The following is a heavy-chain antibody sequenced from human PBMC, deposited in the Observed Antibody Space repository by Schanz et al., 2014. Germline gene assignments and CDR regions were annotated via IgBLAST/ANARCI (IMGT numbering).Heavy chain of an antibody. J-gene: IGHJ4*02. D-gene: IGHD3-9*01. CDR3: ARQIHYYILNGTRN. CDR2: LSGSGGST. V-gene: IGHV3-23*01. CDR1: GFTFNSYA. Sequence: DVQLLESGGGLVQPGGSLRLSCAASGFTFNSYAMTWVRQAPGKGLEWVSALSGSGGSTYYADSVKGRFTISRDNSKNTLYLQMNSLRAEDTAIYYCARQIHYYILNGTRNWGQGTLVIVSS.